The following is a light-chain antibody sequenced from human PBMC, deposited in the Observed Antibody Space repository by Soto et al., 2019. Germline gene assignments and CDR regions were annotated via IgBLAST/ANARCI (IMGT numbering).Light chain of an antibody. CDR3: CSYTRSGTLI. V-gene: IGLV2-14*01. CDR1: SGDIGDYNY. Sequence: QSVLTQPASVSGSPGQSITISCVGTSGDIGDYNYVSWYQQHPGKVPKVIIYDVSNRPSGVSYRFSGTKSGNTASLTVSGLQAEDEADYYCCSYTRSGTLILGTGTKATVL. J-gene: IGLJ1*01. CDR2: DVS.